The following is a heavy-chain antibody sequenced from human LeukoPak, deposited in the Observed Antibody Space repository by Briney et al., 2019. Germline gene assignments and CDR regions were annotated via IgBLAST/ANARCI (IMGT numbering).Heavy chain of an antibody. D-gene: IGHD4-17*01. V-gene: IGHV3-66*01. CDR3: ARDGATAEAYYYMDV. Sequence: GGSLRLSCAASGFTVSSNYMSWVRQAPGKGLEWVSVIYSGGSTYYADSVKGRFTISRDNSKNTLYLQMNSLRAEDTAVYYCARDGATAEAYYYMDVWGKGTTVTVSS. CDR2: IYSGGST. CDR1: GFTVSSNY. J-gene: IGHJ6*03.